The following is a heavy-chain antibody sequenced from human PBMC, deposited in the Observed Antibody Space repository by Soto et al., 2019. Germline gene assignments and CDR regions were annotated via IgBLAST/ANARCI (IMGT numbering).Heavy chain of an antibody. CDR1: GFTFNNYG. D-gene: IGHD6-13*01. CDR3: AKDQGIAASHGID. Sequence: QVQLVESGGGVVQPGRSLRLSCAASGFTFNNYGMHWVRQAPGKGLEWVAGISNDGSDKYYADSVKGRLTISRDNSKDTLYLQMNSLRAEDTAVYYCAKDQGIAASHGIDWGQGTMVTVS. J-gene: IGHJ3*01. V-gene: IGHV3-30*18. CDR2: ISNDGSDK.